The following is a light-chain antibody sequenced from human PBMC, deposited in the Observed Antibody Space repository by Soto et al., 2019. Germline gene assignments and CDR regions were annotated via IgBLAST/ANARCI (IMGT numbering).Light chain of an antibody. Sequence: EIVLTQSPGTLSLSPGERATLSCRASQTVTRNYLAWHQQKPGQTPRLLVYGASSRATGIPDRFSGSGSGTDFTLTISSLQPEDFATYYCQQSYSTTITFGQGTRLEIK. CDR3: QQSYSTTIT. CDR1: QTVTRNY. CDR2: GAS. V-gene: IGKV3-20*01. J-gene: IGKJ5*01.